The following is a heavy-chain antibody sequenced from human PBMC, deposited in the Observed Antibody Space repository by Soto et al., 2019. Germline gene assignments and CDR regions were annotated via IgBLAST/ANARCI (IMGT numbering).Heavy chain of an antibody. J-gene: IGHJ5*02. CDR3: ARELGYCSSTSCYDGLKT. V-gene: IGHV1-2*02. D-gene: IGHD2-2*01. CDR1: GYTFTGYY. CDR2: INPNSGGT. Sequence: ASVKVPCKASGYTFTGYYMHWVRQAPGQGLEWMGWINPNSGGTNYAQKFQGRVTMTRDTSISTAYMEPSRLRSDDTAVYYCARELGYCSSTSCYDGLKTWGQGTLVTVSS.